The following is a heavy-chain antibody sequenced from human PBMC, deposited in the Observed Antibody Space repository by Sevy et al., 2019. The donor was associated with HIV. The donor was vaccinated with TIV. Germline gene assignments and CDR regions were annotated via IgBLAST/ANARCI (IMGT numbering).Heavy chain of an antibody. J-gene: IGHJ4*02. CDR2: ISGSGGST. D-gene: IGHD2-21*01. V-gene: IGHV3-23*01. Sequence: GGSLRLSCAASGFTFSSYAMSWVRQAPGKGLEWVSAISGSGGSTYYADSVKGRFTISRGNSKNTLYLQMNSRRAEDTAVYYCAKRVVVVIAPNTPFDYWGQGTLVTVSS. CDR1: GFTFSSYA. CDR3: AKRVVVVIAPNTPFDY.